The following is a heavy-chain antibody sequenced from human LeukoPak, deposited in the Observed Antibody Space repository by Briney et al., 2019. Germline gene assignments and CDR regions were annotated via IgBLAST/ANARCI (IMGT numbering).Heavy chain of an antibody. CDR3: ARGSRSHYDSSHFDY. J-gene: IGHJ4*02. Sequence: GASVKVSCKASGGTFSSYAISWVRQAPGQGLEWMGGIIPIFGTANYAQKFQGRVTITTDESTSTAYMELSSLRSEDTAVYYCARGSRSHYDSSHFDYWGQGTLVTVSS. CDR2: IIPIFGTA. V-gene: IGHV1-69*05. CDR1: GGTFSSYA. D-gene: IGHD3-22*01.